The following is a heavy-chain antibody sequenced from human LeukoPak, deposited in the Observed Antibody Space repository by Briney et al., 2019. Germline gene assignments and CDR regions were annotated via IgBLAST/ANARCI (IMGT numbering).Heavy chain of an antibody. D-gene: IGHD3-22*01. CDR2: ISYDGSNK. J-gene: IGHJ4*02. CDR1: GFTFSSYA. CDR3: AREVLQNYDSSGYVRGEFDY. V-gene: IGHV3-30-3*01. Sequence: PGGSLSLSCAASGFTFSSYAMHWVRQAPGKGLEWVAVISYDGSNKYYADSVKGRFTISRDNSKNTLYLQMNSLRAEDTAVYYCAREVLQNYDSSGYVRGEFDYWGQGTLVTVSS.